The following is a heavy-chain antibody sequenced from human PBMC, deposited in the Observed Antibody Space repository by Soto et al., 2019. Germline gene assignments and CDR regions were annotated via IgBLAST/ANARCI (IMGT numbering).Heavy chain of an antibody. CDR2: SNHGGST. CDR1: GGSFTGYQ. J-gene: IGHJ5*02. CDR3: ARRLVNRPVEP. Sequence: QVQLQQWGAGLLKPSETLSLTCAVYGGSFTGYQWSWIRQPPGKGLEWIGESNHGGSTNYNPSLKSRVTISVDTSKNQVSLKLSSVTAADTAVYYCARRLVNRPVEPWGQGTLVTVSS. D-gene: IGHD2-15*01. V-gene: IGHV4-34*01.